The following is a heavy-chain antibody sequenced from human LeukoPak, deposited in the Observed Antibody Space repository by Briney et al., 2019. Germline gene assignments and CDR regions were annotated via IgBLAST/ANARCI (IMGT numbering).Heavy chain of an antibody. J-gene: IGHJ4*02. CDR1: GYTFTGYY. D-gene: IGHD6-6*01. V-gene: IGHV1-2*02. CDR2: INPNSGGT. Sequence: ASVKVSCKASGYTFTGYYMHWVRQAPGQGLEWMGWINPNSGGTNYAQKFQGRVTMTRDTSISTAYMELSRLRSDDTAVYYCARVMSGSSTRQDHWGQGTLVTVSS. CDR3: ARVMSGSSTRQDH.